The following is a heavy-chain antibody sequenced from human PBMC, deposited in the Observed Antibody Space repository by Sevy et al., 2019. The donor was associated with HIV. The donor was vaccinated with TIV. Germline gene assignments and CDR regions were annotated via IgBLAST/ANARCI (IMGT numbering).Heavy chain of an antibody. Sequence: GGSLRLSCAASGFTFSSYAMHWVRQAPCKGLEWVAVISYDGSNKYYADSVKGRFTISRDNSKNTLYLQMNSLRAEDTAVYYCARVLIAARDYYYYGMDVWGQGTTVTVSS. J-gene: IGHJ6*02. CDR3: ARVLIAARDYYYYGMDV. CDR1: GFTFSSYA. V-gene: IGHV3-30*04. D-gene: IGHD6-6*01. CDR2: ISYDGSNK.